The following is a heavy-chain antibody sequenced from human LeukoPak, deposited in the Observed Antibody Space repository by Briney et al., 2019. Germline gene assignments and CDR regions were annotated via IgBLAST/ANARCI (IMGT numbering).Heavy chain of an antibody. CDR2: ISYDGSNE. D-gene: IGHD1-26*01. Sequence: GRSLRLSCAASGFTFSSYAMHWVRQAPGKGLEWVAVISYDGSNEYYADSVKGRFTISRDNSKNTLYLQMNSLRTEDTAVYYCAKGVGATYYYGMDVWGQGTTVTVSS. CDR1: GFTFSSYA. CDR3: AKGVGATYYYGMDV. V-gene: IGHV3-30*18. J-gene: IGHJ6*02.